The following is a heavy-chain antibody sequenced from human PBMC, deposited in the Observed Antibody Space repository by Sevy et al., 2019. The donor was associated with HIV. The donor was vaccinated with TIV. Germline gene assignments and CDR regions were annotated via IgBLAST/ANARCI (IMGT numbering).Heavy chain of an antibody. CDR2: FDPEDGET. D-gene: IGHD3-22*01. Sequence: GSVKVSCKVSGYSLTDLSMHWVRQAPGIGLEWMGRFDPEDGETIYAQKFQGRVTMTEDTSRDTAYMELSSLRSEDTAMYYCATTREYYSDNSGYIDYWGQGTLVTVSS. V-gene: IGHV1-24*01. CDR3: ATTREYYSDNSGYIDY. J-gene: IGHJ4*02. CDR1: GYSLTDLS.